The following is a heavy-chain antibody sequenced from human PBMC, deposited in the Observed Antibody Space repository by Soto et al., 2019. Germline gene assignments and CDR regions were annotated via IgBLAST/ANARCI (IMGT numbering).Heavy chain of an antibody. V-gene: IGHV1-46*01. CDR1: GYTFITSY. CDR2: INPSSGST. Sequence: QVQLVQSGVEVKKPGASVKVSCEASGYTFITSYMHWVRQAPGQGLEWMGIINPSSGSTNYAQKFQDRVTLTRDTSTSTVYMELSSLRSEDTAVYYCARDLSYHGSGSYHYYFYYGMDVWGQGTTVTVSS. J-gene: IGHJ6*02. D-gene: IGHD3-10*01. CDR3: ARDLSYHGSGSYHYYFYYGMDV.